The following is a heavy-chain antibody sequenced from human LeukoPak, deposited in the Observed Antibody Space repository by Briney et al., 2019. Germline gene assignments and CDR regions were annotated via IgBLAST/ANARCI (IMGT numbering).Heavy chain of an antibody. D-gene: IGHD3-10*01. CDR3: ARSTRPYGSGSYYTLPFDY. Sequence: SETLSLTCAVYGGSFSGYFWSWIRQPPGKGLEWIGEINHSGSTNYNPSLKSRVTISVDTSKNQFSLNLSSVTAADTAVYYCARSTRPYGSGSYYTLPFDYWGQGTLVTVSS. CDR2: INHSGST. V-gene: IGHV4-34*01. CDR1: GGSFSGYF. J-gene: IGHJ4*02.